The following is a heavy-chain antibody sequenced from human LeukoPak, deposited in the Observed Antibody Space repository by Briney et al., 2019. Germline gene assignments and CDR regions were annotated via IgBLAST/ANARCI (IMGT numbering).Heavy chain of an antibody. J-gene: IGHJ4*02. D-gene: IGHD7-27*01. CDR3: ERAYPGALYYFDY. CDR2: IYYSGST. V-gene: IGHV4-31*03. Sequence: PAETLSLTCTVSGGSISSGGYYRSWIRQHPGKGLEWIGYIYYSGSTYYNPSLKSRVTISVDTSKNQFSLKLSSVTAADTAVYYCERAYPGALYYFDYWGQGTLVTVSS. CDR1: GGSISSGGYY.